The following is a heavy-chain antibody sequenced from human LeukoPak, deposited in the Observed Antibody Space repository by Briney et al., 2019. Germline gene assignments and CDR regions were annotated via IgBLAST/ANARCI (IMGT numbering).Heavy chain of an antibody. V-gene: IGHV3-7*01. D-gene: IGHD3-16*01. CDR1: GFTFSSYA. CDR2: IKKDGREK. Sequence: GGSLRLSCAASGFTFSSYAMTWVRQAPGKGLEWVANIKKDGREKHYVDSVEGRFTISRDNAKNSLYLQMNSLRVEDTAVYYCLQRGFDYWGQGALVTVSS. CDR3: LQRGFDY. J-gene: IGHJ4*02.